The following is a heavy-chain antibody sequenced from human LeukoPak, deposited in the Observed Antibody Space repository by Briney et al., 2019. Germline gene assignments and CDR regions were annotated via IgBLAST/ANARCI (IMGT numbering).Heavy chain of an antibody. CDR2: IIPIFGTA. CDR3: ARAPNSSGWYGRY. Sequence: ASVKVSCKASGYTFTSYGISWVRQAPGQGLEWMGGIIPIFGTANYAQKFQGRVTITTDESTSTAYMELSSLRSEDTAAYYCARAPNSSGWYGRYWGQGTLVTVSS. CDR1: GYTFTSYG. J-gene: IGHJ4*02. D-gene: IGHD6-19*01. V-gene: IGHV1-69*05.